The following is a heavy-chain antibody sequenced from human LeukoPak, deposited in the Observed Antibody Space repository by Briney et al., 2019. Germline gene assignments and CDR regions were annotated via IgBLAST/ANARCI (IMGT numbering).Heavy chain of an antibody. Sequence: GGSLRLSCAASGFTFSSYAMSWVRQAPGKGLEWVSAISGSGGSTYYADSVKGRFTISRDNSKNTLYLQMDSLRAAHTAVYYCAKDRPIVVVPAVYFDYWGQGTLVTVSS. CDR1: GFTFSSYA. CDR2: ISGSGGST. V-gene: IGHV3-23*01. D-gene: IGHD2-2*01. CDR3: AKDRPIVVVPAVYFDY. J-gene: IGHJ4*02.